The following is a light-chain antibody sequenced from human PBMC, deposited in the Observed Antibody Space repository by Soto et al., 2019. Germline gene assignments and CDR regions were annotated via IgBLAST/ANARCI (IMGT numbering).Light chain of an antibody. CDR3: TSYTTSSTYV. Sequence: HSALTKPASGYGFPGQSIAISGPGPSSEVGFYNYVSWYQQHPGKAPELMVYDVNNRPSGVSNRFSGSKSGNTASLTISGLQAEDEADYYCTSYTTSSTYVFGTGTKVTVL. CDR1: SSEVGFYNY. CDR2: DVN. V-gene: IGLV2-14*03. J-gene: IGLJ1*01.